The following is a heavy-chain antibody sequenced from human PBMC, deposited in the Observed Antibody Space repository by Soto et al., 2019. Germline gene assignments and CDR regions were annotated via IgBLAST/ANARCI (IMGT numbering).Heavy chain of an antibody. D-gene: IGHD1-1*01. CDR1: GYIFTNYG. J-gene: IGHJ4*02. CDR3: ARDLNRVFDEDFRGTPAY. Sequence: ASVKVSCKASGYIFTNYGISWVRQAPGQGLEWMGWISAYKGNTNYAQKFQGRVTLTTDTSTSTASMELRSLRSDDTAVYYCARDLNRVFDEDFRGTPAYWGQGTLVPVSS. V-gene: IGHV1-18*01. CDR2: ISAYKGNT.